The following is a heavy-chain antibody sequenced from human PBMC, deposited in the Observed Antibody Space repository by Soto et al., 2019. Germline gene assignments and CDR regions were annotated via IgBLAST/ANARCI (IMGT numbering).Heavy chain of an antibody. CDR2: INHSGST. V-gene: IGHV4-34*01. Sequence: KPSETLSLTCAVHGGSFSGYYWNWIRQPPGKGLEWIGEINHSGSTNYNPSLKSRVTISVDKSKNQFSLKLSSVTAADTAVYYCASENYSNDYWGQGTLVTVYS. CDR1: GGSFSGYY. D-gene: IGHD3-10*01. CDR3: ASENYSNDY. J-gene: IGHJ4*02.